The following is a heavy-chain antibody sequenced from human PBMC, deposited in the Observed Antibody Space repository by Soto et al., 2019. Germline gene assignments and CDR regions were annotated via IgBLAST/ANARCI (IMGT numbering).Heavy chain of an antibody. V-gene: IGHV1-3*01. J-gene: IGHJ4*02. CDR3: ARGHTLYYYDSSGYSDY. CDR2: INAGNGNT. CDR1: GYTFTSYA. Sequence: QVPLVQSGAEVKKPGASVKVSCKASGYTFTSYAMHWVRQAPGQRLEWMGWINAGNGNTKYSQKFQGRVTITRDTSASTAYMELSSLRSEDTAVYYCARGHTLYYYDSSGYSDYWGQGTLVTVSS. D-gene: IGHD3-22*01.